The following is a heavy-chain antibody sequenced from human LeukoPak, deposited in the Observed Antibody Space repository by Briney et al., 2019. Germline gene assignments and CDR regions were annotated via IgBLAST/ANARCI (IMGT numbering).Heavy chain of an antibody. CDR3: VGGYNPFFDY. Sequence: GGSLRLSCAASGFTFSSFEMNWVRQAPGKGLEWVSHINSVGKINHYADSVKGRFTISRDNANNSLYLQMHSLRAEDTGIYYCVGGYNPFFDYWGQGALVNVFS. V-gene: IGHV3-48*03. CDR2: INSVGKIN. D-gene: IGHD5-24*01. J-gene: IGHJ4*02. CDR1: GFTFSSFE.